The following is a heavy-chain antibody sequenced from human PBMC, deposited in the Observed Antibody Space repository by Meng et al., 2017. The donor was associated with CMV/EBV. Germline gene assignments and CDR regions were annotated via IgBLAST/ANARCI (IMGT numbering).Heavy chain of an antibody. Sequence: GSLRLSCTVSGGSISSSSYYWGWIRQPPGKGLEWIGSIYYSGSTYYNPSLKSRVTISVDTSKSQFSLKLSSVTAADTAVYYCARDGPVTMIVVENWFDPWGQGTLVTVSS. D-gene: IGHD3-22*01. CDR3: ARDGPVTMIVVENWFDP. J-gene: IGHJ5*02. CDR1: GGSISSSSYY. CDR2: IYYSGST. V-gene: IGHV4-39*07.